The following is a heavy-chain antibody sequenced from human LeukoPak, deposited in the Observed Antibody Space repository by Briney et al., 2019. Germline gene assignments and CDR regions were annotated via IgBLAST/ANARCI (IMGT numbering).Heavy chain of an antibody. Sequence: PGGSLRLSCAASGFTFRSYGMHWVRQAPGKGLEWVAVISYDGSNKYYADSVKGRFTISRDNSKNTLYLQMNSLRAEDTAVYYCAKGASGYDFDYWGQGTLVTVSS. CDR1: GFTFRSYG. CDR2: ISYDGSNK. D-gene: IGHD3-22*01. V-gene: IGHV3-30*18. J-gene: IGHJ4*02. CDR3: AKGASGYDFDY.